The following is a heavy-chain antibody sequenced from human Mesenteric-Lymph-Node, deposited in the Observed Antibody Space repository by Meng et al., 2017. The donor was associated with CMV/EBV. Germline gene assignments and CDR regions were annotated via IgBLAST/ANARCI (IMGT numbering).Heavy chain of an antibody. CDR1: GSFNAYY. J-gene: IGHJ5*02. D-gene: IGHD2-15*01. V-gene: IGHV4-34*01. Sequence: GSFNAYYWNWIRQPPGKGLEWIGKITHSGDISYNPSLKSRVTISVDTSKKQFSLKLTSVTAADTAVYYCAGNFCSGGTCYPRSLFDPWGQGVLVTVSS. CDR2: ITHSGDI. CDR3: AGNFCSGGTCYPRSLFDP.